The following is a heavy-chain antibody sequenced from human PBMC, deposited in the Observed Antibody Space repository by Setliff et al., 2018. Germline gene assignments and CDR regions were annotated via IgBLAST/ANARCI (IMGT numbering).Heavy chain of an antibody. CDR1: GGSITSGRYY. J-gene: IGHJ4*02. CDR3: ARARSLDFDY. CDR2: IHYSENT. Sequence: SETLSLTCTVSGGSITSGRYYWGWIRQPPGQGLEWIASIHYSENTYYNPSLKTRVTISVDTSKNQFSLNLTSVTAADTAVYYCARARSLDFDYWGQGMLVTVSS. V-gene: IGHV4-39*01.